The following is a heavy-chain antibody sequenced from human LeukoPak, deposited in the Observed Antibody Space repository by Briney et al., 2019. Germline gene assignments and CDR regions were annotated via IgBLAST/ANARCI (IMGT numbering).Heavy chain of an antibody. CDR3: ASCSSTSCYFSNFDY. D-gene: IGHD2-2*01. Sequence: GGSLRLSCAASGFTFSSYWMSWVRQAPGKGLEWVSSISSSSSYIYYADSVKGRFTISRDNAKNSLYLQMNSLRAEDTAVYYCASCSSTSCYFSNFDYWGQGTLVTVSS. CDR2: ISSSSSYI. V-gene: IGHV3-21*01. CDR1: GFTFSSYW. J-gene: IGHJ4*02.